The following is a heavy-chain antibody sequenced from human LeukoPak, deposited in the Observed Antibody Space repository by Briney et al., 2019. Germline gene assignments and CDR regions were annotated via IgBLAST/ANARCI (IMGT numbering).Heavy chain of an antibody. V-gene: IGHV4-59*01. J-gene: IGHJ6*03. D-gene: IGHD2-2*01. CDR3: ARGDCSSTSCLYYYYYYMDV. CDR2: IYYSGST. Sequence: SETLSLTCTVSGGSISSYYWSWIRQPPGKGLEWVGYIYYSGSTNYNPSLKSRVTISVDTSKNQFSLKLSSVTAADTAVYYCARGDCSSTSCLYYYYYYMDVWGKGTTVTVSS. CDR1: GGSISSYY.